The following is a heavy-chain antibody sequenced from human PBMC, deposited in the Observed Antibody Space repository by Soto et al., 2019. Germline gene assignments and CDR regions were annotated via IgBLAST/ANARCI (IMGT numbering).Heavy chain of an antibody. D-gene: IGHD6-19*01. V-gene: IGHV1-18*01. CDR1: GYTFTSYG. CDR3: ARVGGGWYDFWFDP. J-gene: IGHJ5*02. CDR2: ISAYNGNT. Sequence: ASVNVSCKASGYTFTSYGISWVRQAPGQGLEWMGWISAYNGNTNYAQKLQGRVTMTTDTSTSTAYMELRSLRSDDTAVYYCARVGGGWYDFWFDPWGQGTLVTVSS.